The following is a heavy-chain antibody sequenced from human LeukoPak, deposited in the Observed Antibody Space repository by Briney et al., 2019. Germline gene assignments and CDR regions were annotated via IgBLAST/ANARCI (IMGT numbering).Heavy chain of an antibody. D-gene: IGHD3-10*01. CDR2: IYYSGST. CDR1: GGSISSYY. Sequence: SETLSLTCTVSGGSISSYYWSWIRQPPGKGLEWIGYIYYSGSTNYNPSLKSRVTISLDTSKNQFSLKLSSVTAADTAVYYCARDVDYYAFDYWGQGTLVTVSS. CDR3: ARDVDYYAFDY. V-gene: IGHV4-59*01. J-gene: IGHJ4*02.